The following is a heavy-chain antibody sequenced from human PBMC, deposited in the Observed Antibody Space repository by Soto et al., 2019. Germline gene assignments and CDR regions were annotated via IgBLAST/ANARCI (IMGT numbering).Heavy chain of an antibody. V-gene: IGHV3-23*01. Sequence: GWSLRLSCAASGFTFRNYAMNWVRQAPGKGLEWGSTISASGGSTYYADSVKGRITISRDNFKNTLFLQINTLRAEDTALYYCAKDRFLGIAADWGQGTLVIV. CDR2: ISASGGST. CDR3: AKDRFLGIAAD. CDR1: GFTFRNYA. J-gene: IGHJ4*02. D-gene: IGHD6-13*01.